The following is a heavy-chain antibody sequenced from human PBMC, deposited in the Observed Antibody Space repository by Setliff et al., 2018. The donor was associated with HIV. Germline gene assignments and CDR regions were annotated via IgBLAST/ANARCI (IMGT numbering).Heavy chain of an antibody. D-gene: IGHD6-19*01. V-gene: IGHV1-24*01. J-gene: IGHJ4*02. CDR1: GYTLSELT. Sequence: GASVKVSCKVSGYTLSELTMHWVRQAPGKGIEWMGRFDPEDGDTLYAQRLQGRVIMTEDSSTDTSYMELSSLTSDDTAVYYCATAKEHWLSDGGFDYWGQGTLVTVSS. CDR2: FDPEDGDT. CDR3: ATAKEHWLSDGGFDY.